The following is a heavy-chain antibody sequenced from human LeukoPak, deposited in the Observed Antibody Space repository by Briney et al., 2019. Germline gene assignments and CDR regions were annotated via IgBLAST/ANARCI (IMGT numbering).Heavy chain of an antibody. D-gene: IGHD3-22*01. Sequence: SETLSLTCTVSGYSISTAYSWGWIRQSPGKGLEWIGSLYHSGSTYYNPSLKSRVTISLDTSKNHFSLNLSTVTAADTAVYYCARGVGYDDTLGSYYGFFDHWSQGTLVTVSS. CDR2: LYHSGST. V-gene: IGHV4-38-2*02. CDR3: ARGVGYDDTLGSYYGFFDH. J-gene: IGHJ4*02. CDR1: GYSISTAYS.